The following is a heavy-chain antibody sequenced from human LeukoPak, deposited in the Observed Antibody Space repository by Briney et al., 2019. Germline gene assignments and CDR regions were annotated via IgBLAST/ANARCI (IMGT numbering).Heavy chain of an antibody. D-gene: IGHD3-3*02. J-gene: IGHJ4*02. Sequence: GGSLRLSCAASGFTFSSYGMPWVRQAPGKGLEWVAVISYDGSNKYYADSVKGRFTISRDNSKNTLYLQMNSLRAEDTAVYYCAKADLASNFDYWGQGTLVTVSP. CDR3: AKADLASNFDY. CDR1: GFTFSSYG. V-gene: IGHV3-30*18. CDR2: ISYDGSNK.